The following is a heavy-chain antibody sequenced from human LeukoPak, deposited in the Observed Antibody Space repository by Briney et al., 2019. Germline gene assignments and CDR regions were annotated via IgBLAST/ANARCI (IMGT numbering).Heavy chain of an antibody. Sequence: TGGSLRLACAASGFTFTSYAISWVRQAPGKGLECVSAISGSGGSTYYADSVKGRFTISRDNSKDTLYLQMNSLRAEDTAVYYCAKDGDIVVVVAARAPFDYWGQGTLVTVSS. CDR1: GFTFTSYA. V-gene: IGHV3-23*01. J-gene: IGHJ4*02. CDR2: ISGSGGST. D-gene: IGHD2-15*01. CDR3: AKDGDIVVVVAARAPFDY.